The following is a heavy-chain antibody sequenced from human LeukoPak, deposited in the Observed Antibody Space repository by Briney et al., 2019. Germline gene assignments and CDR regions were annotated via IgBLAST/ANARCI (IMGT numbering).Heavy chain of an antibody. CDR1: GLTFDDHG. J-gene: IGHJ4*02. Sequence: PGGSLRLSCAASGLTFDDHGMSWVRQVAGKGLEWVSGINWDGGSTGYADSVKGRFTISRDNAKNSLYLQMNSLRAEDTALCYCAGGDRNGWYFDYWGQGILVTVSS. V-gene: IGHV3-20*04. D-gene: IGHD6-19*01. CDR2: INWDGGST. CDR3: AGGDRNGWYFDY.